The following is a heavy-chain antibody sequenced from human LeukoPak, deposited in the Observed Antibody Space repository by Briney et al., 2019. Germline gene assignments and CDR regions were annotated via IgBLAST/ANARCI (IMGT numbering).Heavy chain of an antibody. CDR1: GYTFTSYD. CDR2: MNPNSGNT. CDR3: ARRVTSKAVRPNIYQFMDV. J-gene: IGHJ6*03. D-gene: IGHD6-19*01. Sequence: ASVKVSCKASGYTFTSYDINWVRQATGQGLEWMGWMNPNSGNTGYAQKFQGRVTMTRNTSISTAYMELSSLRSEDTAVYYCARRVTSKAVRPNIYQFMDVWGKGTTVTVSS. V-gene: IGHV1-8*01.